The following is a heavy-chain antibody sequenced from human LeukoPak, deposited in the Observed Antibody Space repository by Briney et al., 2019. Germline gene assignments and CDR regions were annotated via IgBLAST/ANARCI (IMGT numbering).Heavy chain of an antibody. Sequence: PSETLSLTCTVSGGSISSYYWSWIRQPPGKGLEWIGYIYYSGSTNYNPSLKSRVTISVDTSKNQFSLKLSSVTAADTAVYYCARGRDNWNYGNAFDIWGQGTMVTVSS. CDR3: ARGRDNWNYGNAFDI. CDR1: GGSISSYY. V-gene: IGHV4-59*01. CDR2: IYYSGST. J-gene: IGHJ3*02. D-gene: IGHD1-7*01.